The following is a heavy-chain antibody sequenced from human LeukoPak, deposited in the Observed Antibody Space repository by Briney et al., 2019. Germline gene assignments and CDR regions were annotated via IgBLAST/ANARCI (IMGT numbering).Heavy chain of an antibody. D-gene: IGHD3-3*01. CDR1: GFTFSSYS. CDR3: ARDPRRFLEWLSANWFDP. Sequence: PGGSLRLSCAASGFTFSSYSMNWVRQAPGKGLEWVSYISSSSSTIYYADSVKGRFTISRDNAKNSLYLQTNSLRAEDTAVYYCARDPRRFLEWLSANWFDPWGQGTLVTVSS. CDR2: ISSSSSTI. J-gene: IGHJ5*02. V-gene: IGHV3-48*01.